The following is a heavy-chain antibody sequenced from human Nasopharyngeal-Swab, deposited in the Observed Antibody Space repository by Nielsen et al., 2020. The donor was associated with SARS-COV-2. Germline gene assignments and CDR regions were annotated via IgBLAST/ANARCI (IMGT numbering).Heavy chain of an antibody. V-gene: IGHV4-59*08. Sequence: SETLSLTCTVSGASISTYSSSWIRQLPGKGLEWIGYVSALGRTNYKSSLRSRVTISLDTSTTQFSLNLRFVTAADTAVNYFARQPKGDLLPGLWGQGTLVTVSS. CDR1: GASISTYS. J-gene: IGHJ4*02. CDR2: VSALGRT. CDR3: ARQPKGDLLPGL. D-gene: IGHD2-21*02.